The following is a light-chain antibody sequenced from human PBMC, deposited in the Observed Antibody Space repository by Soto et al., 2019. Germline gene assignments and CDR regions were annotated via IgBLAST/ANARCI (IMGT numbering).Light chain of an antibody. CDR3: QQGHNWPLT. J-gene: IGKJ2*01. CDR1: PSISSD. Sequence: EIVMTQSPATLSVSPGESATLSCRASPSISSDLAWYQQKPGQPPRLLIYGASTRATGVPARFTGSGSGSEFTLTISGLQSEDFAVYYCQQGHNWPLTFGQGTRLEI. V-gene: IGKV3-15*01. CDR2: GAS.